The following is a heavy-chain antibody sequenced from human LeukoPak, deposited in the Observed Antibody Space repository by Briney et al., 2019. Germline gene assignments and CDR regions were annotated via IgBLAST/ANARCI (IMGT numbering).Heavy chain of an antibody. J-gene: IGHJ5*01. CDR1: GGSISSYY. Sequence: SETLSLTCTVSGGSISSYYWSWIRQPAGKGLEWIGRIYTSGSTNYNPSLKSRLTMSIDTSKNQFSLKLSSVTAADTAVYFCARDQEHCSGTSCYPYWYDSWGQGTLVTVSS. CDR3: ARDQEHCSGTSCYPYWYDS. CDR2: IYTSGST. V-gene: IGHV4-4*07. D-gene: IGHD2-2*01.